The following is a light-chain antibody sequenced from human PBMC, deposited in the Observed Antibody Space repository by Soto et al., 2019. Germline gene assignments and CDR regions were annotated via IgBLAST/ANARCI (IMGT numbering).Light chain of an antibody. Sequence: IVMTQSPSTLSVCPGERATLYCRAIKSVSSNLAWYQQKPGQAPRLLIYGASTRATGVPARVSGSGSGTAFTLAVMSVQNQDFASYYCQQYNYWPPETFGHGTRVEIK. CDR3: QQYNYWPPET. V-gene: IGKV3-15*01. CDR1: KSVSSN. CDR2: GAS. J-gene: IGKJ1*01.